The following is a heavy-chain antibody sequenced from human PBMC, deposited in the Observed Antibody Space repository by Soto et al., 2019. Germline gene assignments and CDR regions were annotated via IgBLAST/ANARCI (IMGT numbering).Heavy chain of an antibody. V-gene: IGHV3-23*01. Sequence: GGSLRLSCAFSGFTFSSYDMDLVRQAPGKGLEWVSGISGSGGSTHYADSVKGRFTISRDNSKNTLYLQMNSLRVEDTAVYYCGKEATAAVKCDYWGRGTLVTVSS. CDR2: ISGSGGST. CDR3: GKEATAAVKCDY. D-gene: IGHD4-17*01. CDR1: GFTFSSYD. J-gene: IGHJ4*02.